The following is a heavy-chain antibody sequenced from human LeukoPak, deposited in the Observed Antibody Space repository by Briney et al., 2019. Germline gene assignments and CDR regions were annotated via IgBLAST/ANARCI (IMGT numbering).Heavy chain of an antibody. CDR2: ISYDGSNK. CDR3: AKVDSSDYGDLRIPADY. V-gene: IGHV3-30*18. J-gene: IGHJ4*02. D-gene: IGHD4-17*01. CDR1: GFIFSSFG. Sequence: TGGSLRLPCAASGFIFSSFGMHWVRQAPGKGLEWVAVISYDGSNKYYADSVKGRFTVSRDNSKNTLYLQMNSLRVEDTAVYYCAKVDSSDYGDLRIPADYWGQGTLVIVSS.